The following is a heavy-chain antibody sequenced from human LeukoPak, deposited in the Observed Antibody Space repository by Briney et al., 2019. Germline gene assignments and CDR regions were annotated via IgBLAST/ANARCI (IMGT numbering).Heavy chain of an antibody. J-gene: IGHJ4*02. Sequence: GGSLRLSCAASGFTVSSNYMSWVRQAPGKGLEWVSAISGSGGSTYYADSVKGRFTVSRDNSKNTLYLQMNSLRAEDTAVYYCARMFNSSPFYDSSGYYFLDYWGQGTLVTVSS. V-gene: IGHV3-53*01. CDR1: GFTVSSNY. CDR3: ARMFNSSPFYDSSGYYFLDY. D-gene: IGHD3-22*01. CDR2: ISGSGGST.